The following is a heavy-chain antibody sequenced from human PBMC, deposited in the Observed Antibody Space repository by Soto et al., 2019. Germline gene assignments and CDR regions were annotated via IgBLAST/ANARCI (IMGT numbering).Heavy chain of an antibody. Sequence: EVYLVESGGDLVEPGGSLRLSCAASRFMFSSAWMSRVRQAPGKGLEWVGRIKAKIDGETTDYADFVQGRFTISRDDSKNTVFLEMNSLKTEDTAVYFCVEGWNDFWGQGTLVTVSS. D-gene: IGHD1-1*01. CDR2: IKAKIDGETT. CDR3: VEGWNDF. CDR1: RFMFSSAW. V-gene: IGHV3-15*01. J-gene: IGHJ4*02.